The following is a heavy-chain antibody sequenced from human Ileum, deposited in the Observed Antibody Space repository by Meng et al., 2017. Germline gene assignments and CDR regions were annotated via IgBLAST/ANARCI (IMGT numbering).Heavy chain of an antibody. V-gene: IGHV3-23*01. J-gene: IGHJ4*02. CDR2: ISGDAKDT. CDR3: VREATWAIFDY. CDR1: GFTFSTYA. Sequence: EVQLLGSGGDLVQPGGSLRLSCAASGFTFSTYAMSWVRQAPGKGPEWVSAISGDAKDTYYADSVKGRFTVSRDNFKNTVSLQMNSLRVEDAAIYYCVREATWAIFDYWGQGSLVTVSS. D-gene: IGHD5-24*01.